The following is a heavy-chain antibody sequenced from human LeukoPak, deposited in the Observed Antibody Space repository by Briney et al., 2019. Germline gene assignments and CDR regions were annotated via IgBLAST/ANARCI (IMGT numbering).Heavy chain of an antibody. J-gene: IGHJ5*02. CDR2: ISAYNGDT. D-gene: IGHD3-22*01. CDR3: AIENYYDSSGYYR. CDR1: GYAFTSYG. Sequence: AASVKVSCKASGYAFTSYGIRWVRQAPGQGLEWMGWISAYNGDTNYAQKSNGRVTMTTATSTSTAYMELTSLRSDDTAVYYCAIENYYDSSGYYRWGQGTLVTVSS. V-gene: IGHV1-18*01.